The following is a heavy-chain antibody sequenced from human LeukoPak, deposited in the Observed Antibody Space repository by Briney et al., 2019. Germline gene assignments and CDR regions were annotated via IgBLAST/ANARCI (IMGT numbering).Heavy chain of an antibody. D-gene: IGHD5-12*01. Sequence: QPGGSLRLSCAAPGFTFSSYAMSWVRKAPGKGLEWVSGISGSTYYAESVKGRFTISRDTSKNTLFLQMNSLRAEDTAVYFCAKAGYGGYLGGYFDYWGQGTLVTVSS. CDR2: ISGST. J-gene: IGHJ4*02. V-gene: IGHV3-23*01. CDR3: AKAGYGGYLGGYFDY. CDR1: GFTFSSYA.